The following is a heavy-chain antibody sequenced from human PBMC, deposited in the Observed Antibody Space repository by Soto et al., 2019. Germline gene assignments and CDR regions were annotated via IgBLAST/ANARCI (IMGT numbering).Heavy chain of an antibody. D-gene: IGHD5-12*01. CDR2: INAGYGNT. Sequence: ASVKVSCKASGYTFTSYAMNWVRQAPGQRLEWMGWINAGYGNTKCSQKFQGRVTITGDTSTSTVYMELHSLKSEDTAVDYCARDLGSGYDPGDYWGQGTLVTVSS. J-gene: IGHJ4*02. CDR1: GYTFTSYA. CDR3: ARDLGSGYDPGDY. V-gene: IGHV1-3*01.